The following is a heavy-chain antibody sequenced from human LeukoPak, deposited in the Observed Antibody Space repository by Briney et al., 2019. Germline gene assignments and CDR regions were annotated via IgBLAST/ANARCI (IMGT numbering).Heavy chain of an antibody. J-gene: IGHJ1*01. CDR3: AKGWGDYVWGSCHL. D-gene: IGHD3-16*01. Sequence: GGSLTLSCTASGFTFNSFDMHWVRQAPGKGLEWVSSISGSRGDTDYADSVKGRFTISRDNLKNTLYLQMNSLRAKDTAVYYCAKGWGDYVWGSCHLWGQGTLVTVSS. V-gene: IGHV3-23*01. CDR1: GFTFNSFD. CDR2: ISGSRGDT.